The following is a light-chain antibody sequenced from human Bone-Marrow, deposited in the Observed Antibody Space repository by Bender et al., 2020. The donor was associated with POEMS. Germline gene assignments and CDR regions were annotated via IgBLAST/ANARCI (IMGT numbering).Light chain of an antibody. V-gene: IGLV2-14*03. J-gene: IGLJ3*02. CDR1: RSDVCSYNY. CDR3: SSFSSNNNVEV. CDR2: DVN. Sequence: QSALTQPASVSGSPGQSITISCTGSRSDVCSYNYVSWYQRHPGEAPKLLIYDVNTRPSGVSDRFSGSRSGNTASLTISGLQPEDEADYFCSSFSSNNNVEVFGGGTKLTVL.